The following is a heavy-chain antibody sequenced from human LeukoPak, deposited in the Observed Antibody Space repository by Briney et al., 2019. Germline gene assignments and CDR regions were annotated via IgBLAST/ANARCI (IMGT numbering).Heavy chain of an antibody. V-gene: IGHV4-39*01. CDR1: GGSISVRNYY. CDR3: ARLYFPNYGMDV. Sequence: SETLSLTCTLSGGSISVRNYYWAWIRQPPGMGLEFIANVFYRGTTYYNPSLKSRVTISVETSKSQFSLNVKSVTAADTAVYYCARLYFPNYGMDVWGQGTTVTVSS. CDR2: VFYRGTT. J-gene: IGHJ6*02. D-gene: IGHD3-10*01.